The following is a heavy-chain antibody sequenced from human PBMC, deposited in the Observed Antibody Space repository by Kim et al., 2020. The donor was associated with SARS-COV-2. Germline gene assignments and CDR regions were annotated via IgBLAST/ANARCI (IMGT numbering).Heavy chain of an antibody. CDR1: GYTFTGYY. J-gene: IGHJ6*02. Sequence: ASVKVSCKASGYTFTGYYMHWVRQAPGQGLEWMGWINPNSGGTNYAQKFQGWVTMTRDTSISTAYMELSRLRSADTAVYYCARDLGYARPEGDPVPRGYYFGMDVWGQGTTVTVSS. CDR3: ARDLGYARPEGDPVPRGYYFGMDV. D-gene: IGHD5-12*01. V-gene: IGHV1-2*04. CDR2: INPNSGGT.